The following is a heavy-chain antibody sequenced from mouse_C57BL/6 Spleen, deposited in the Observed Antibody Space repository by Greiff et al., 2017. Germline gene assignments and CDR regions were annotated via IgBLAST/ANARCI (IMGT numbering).Heavy chain of an antibody. CDR1: GYAFTNYL. D-gene: IGHD1-1*01. J-gene: IGHJ2*01. CDR2: INPGSGGT. Sequence: QVQLKQSGAELVRPGTSVKVSCKASGYAFTNYLIEWVKQRPGQGLEWIGVINPGSGGTNYNEKFKGKATLTADKSSSTAYMQLSSLTSEDSAVYFCARDATTGSSFDYWGQGTTLTVSS. CDR3: ARDATTGSSFDY. V-gene: IGHV1-54*01.